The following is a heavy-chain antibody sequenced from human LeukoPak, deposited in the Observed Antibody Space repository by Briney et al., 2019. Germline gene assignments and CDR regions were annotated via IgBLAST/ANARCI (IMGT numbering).Heavy chain of an antibody. CDR2: ITSSSSYP. CDR3: ARLYSGYDSFLDY. J-gene: IGHJ4*02. CDR1: GFAFSDYY. Sequence: PGRSLRLSCAASGFAFSDYYMSWIRQAPGKGLEWVSYITSSSSYPNTADSVKGRFTILRDNTKNSLYLQMNSLRAEDTAVYYCARLYSGYDSFLDYWGQGTLVTVSS. D-gene: IGHD5-12*01. V-gene: IGHV3-11*03.